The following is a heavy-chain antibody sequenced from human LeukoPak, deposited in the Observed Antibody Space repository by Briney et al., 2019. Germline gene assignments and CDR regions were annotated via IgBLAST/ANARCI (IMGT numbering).Heavy chain of an antibody. CDR3: ARVLLPGAA. CDR1: GFTFSSYS. CDR2: ISSRSTTI. D-gene: IGHD2-2*01. J-gene: IGHJ5*02. V-gene: IGHV3-48*01. Sequence: HPGGSLRLSCVASGFTFSSYSMIWVRQRPGKGLECVSFISSRSTTIEYADSVKGRFTISRDNANNSLFLEMNSLRADDTAVYYCARVLLPGAAWGQGTLVTVSS.